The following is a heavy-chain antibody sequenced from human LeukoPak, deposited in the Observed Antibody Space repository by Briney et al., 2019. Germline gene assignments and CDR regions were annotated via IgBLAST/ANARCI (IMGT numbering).Heavy chain of an antibody. CDR3: ALSEGGGWNCFDY. V-gene: IGHV4-39*01. D-gene: IGHD6-19*01. J-gene: IGHJ4*02. CDR2: IYYSGST. Sequence: PSETLSLTCTVSGGSISSSSYYWGWIRQPPGKGLEWIGSIYYSGSTYYNPSLKSRVTISVDTSKNQFSPKLSSVTAADTAVYYCALSEGGGWNCFDYWGQGTLVTVSS. CDR1: GGSISSSSYY.